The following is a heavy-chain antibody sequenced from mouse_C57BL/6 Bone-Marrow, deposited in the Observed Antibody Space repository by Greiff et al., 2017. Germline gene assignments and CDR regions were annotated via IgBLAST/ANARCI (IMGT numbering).Heavy chain of an antibody. V-gene: IGHV5-15*01. Sequence: EVQGVESGGGLVQPGGSLKLSCAASGFTFSDYGMAWVRQAPRKGPEWVAFISNLAYSIYYADTVTGRFTISRENAKNTLYLEMSSLRSEDTAMYYCARQDYSNYDAMDYWGQGTSVTVSS. CDR3: ARQDYSNYDAMDY. CDR1: GFTFSDYG. J-gene: IGHJ4*01. D-gene: IGHD2-5*01. CDR2: ISNLAYSI.